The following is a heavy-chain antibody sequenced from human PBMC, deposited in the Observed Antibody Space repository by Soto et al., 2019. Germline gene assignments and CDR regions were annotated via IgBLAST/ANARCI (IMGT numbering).Heavy chain of an antibody. V-gene: IGHV3-64*02. CDR1: GFTFSNYL. D-gene: IGHD6-13*01. Sequence: RGSLRLSCAASGFTFSNYLMHWVRQAPGKGLEYVSAISNTGGSTYYADSVKGRFTISRDNSNNTLYLHMGSLRAEDMAVYYCARSRGFDCWGQGTPVTVSS. CDR3: ARSRGFDC. J-gene: IGHJ4*02. CDR2: ISNTGGST.